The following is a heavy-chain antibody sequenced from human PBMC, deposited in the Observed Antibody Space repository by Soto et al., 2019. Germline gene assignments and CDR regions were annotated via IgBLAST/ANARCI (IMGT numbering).Heavy chain of an antibody. CDR2: IYYSGST. J-gene: IGHJ5*02. Sequence: QVQLQESGPGLVKPSQTLSLTCTVSGGSISSGGYYWSWIRQHPGKGLEWIGYIYYSGSTYYNPSLKSRVTISVDASKNQFSLKLSSVTAADTAVYYCAASSSWAHNWFDPWGQGTLVTVSS. CDR3: AASSSWAHNWFDP. CDR1: GGSISSGGYY. D-gene: IGHD6-13*01. V-gene: IGHV4-31*03.